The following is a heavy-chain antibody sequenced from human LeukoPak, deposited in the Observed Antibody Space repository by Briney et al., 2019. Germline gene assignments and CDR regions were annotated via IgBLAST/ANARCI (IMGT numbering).Heavy chain of an antibody. CDR3: ARDREWELRGYFDY. Sequence: VASVKVSCKASGYTFTGYYMHWVRQAPGQGLEWMGWINSNSGDTNYAQKFQGRVTMTRDTSISTAYMELSRLRSDDTAVYYCARDREWELRGYFDYWGQGTLVTVSS. V-gene: IGHV1-2*02. D-gene: IGHD1-26*01. CDR2: INSNSGDT. CDR1: GYTFTGYY. J-gene: IGHJ4*02.